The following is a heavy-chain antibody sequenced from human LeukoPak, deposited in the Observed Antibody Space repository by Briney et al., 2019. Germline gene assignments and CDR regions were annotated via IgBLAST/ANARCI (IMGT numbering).Heavy chain of an antibody. J-gene: IGHJ3*02. Sequence: GGSLRLSCAASGFTFSRYWMHWVRQAPGKGLVWVSRINSDGSSTRYGDSVKGRFTISRDNAKNTLYLQMNSLRAEDTAVYYCARDRHDRFSDSFDIWGQGTMVTVSS. CDR3: ARDRHDRFSDSFDI. D-gene: IGHD3-3*01. CDR1: GFTFSRYW. CDR2: INSDGSST. V-gene: IGHV3-74*01.